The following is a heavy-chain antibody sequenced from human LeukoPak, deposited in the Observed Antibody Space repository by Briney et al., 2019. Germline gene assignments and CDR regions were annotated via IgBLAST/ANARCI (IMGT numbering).Heavy chain of an antibody. CDR2: ISSGGGGS. J-gene: IGHJ5*02. Sequence: GGSLRLSCAGSGFTFSSYAMTWVRQAPGKGLEWVSIISSGGGGSYHADSVKGRFTISRDNSKNTLYLQMNSLRAEDTAIYYCAKGGWTGWFDPWGPGTLVTVSS. CDR3: AKGGWTGWFDP. V-gene: IGHV3-23*01. D-gene: IGHD6-19*01. CDR1: GFTFSSYA.